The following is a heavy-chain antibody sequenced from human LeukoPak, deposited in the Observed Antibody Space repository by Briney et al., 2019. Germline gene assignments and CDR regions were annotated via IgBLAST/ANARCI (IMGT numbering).Heavy chain of an antibody. V-gene: IGHV3-23*01. CDR1: GFTFSSYA. D-gene: IGHD1-26*01. CDR2: ISGSGGST. CDR3: AKRQFGASGYLDY. Sequence: QPGGSLRLSCAASGFTFSSYAMSWVRQAPGKGLEWVSVISGSGGSTYYADSVKGRFTISRDNSKDTLYLQMNSLRAEDTAVYYCAKRQFGASGYLDYWGQGTLVTVSS. J-gene: IGHJ4*02.